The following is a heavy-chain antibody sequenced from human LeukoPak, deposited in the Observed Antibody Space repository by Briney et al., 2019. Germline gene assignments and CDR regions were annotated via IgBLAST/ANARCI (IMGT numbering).Heavy chain of an antibody. CDR2: MNPNSGNT. CDR3: ARGKGIVATIPYYYYYYMDV. CDR1: GYTSTSYD. V-gene: IGHV1-8*03. J-gene: IGHJ6*03. D-gene: IGHD5-12*01. Sequence: GASVKVSCKASGYTSTSYDINWVRQATGQGLEWMGWMNPNSGNTGYAQKFQGRVTITRNTSISTAYMELSSLRSEDTAVYYCARGKGIVATIPYYYYYYMDVWGKGTTVTVSS.